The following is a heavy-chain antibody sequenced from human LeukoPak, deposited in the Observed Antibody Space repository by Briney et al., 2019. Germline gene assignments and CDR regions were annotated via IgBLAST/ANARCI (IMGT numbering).Heavy chain of an antibody. CDR2: INHSGST. D-gene: IGHD2-2*01. V-gene: IGHV4-34*01. CDR3: ARGRAMYYYYYMDV. Sequence: PSETLSLTCTVSGDSINTYYWSWIRQPPGKGLEWIGEINHSGSTNYNPSLKSRVTISVDTSKNQFSLKLSSVTAADTAVYYCARGRAMYYYYYMDVWGKGTTVTVSS. CDR1: GDSINTYY. J-gene: IGHJ6*03.